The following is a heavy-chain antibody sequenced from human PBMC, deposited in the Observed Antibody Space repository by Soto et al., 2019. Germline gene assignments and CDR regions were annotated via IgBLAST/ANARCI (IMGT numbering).Heavy chain of an antibody. D-gene: IGHD3-22*01. Sequence: GWSLRLSCAASGFTFSSYAMSWVRQAPGKGLEWVSAISGSGGSTYYADSVKGRFTISRDNSKNTLYLQMNSLRAEDTAVYYCAKDLDFLDSSGYYISNDAFDIWGQGTMVTVSS. CDR2: ISGSGGST. CDR1: GFTFSSYA. J-gene: IGHJ3*02. CDR3: AKDLDFLDSSGYYISNDAFDI. V-gene: IGHV3-23*01.